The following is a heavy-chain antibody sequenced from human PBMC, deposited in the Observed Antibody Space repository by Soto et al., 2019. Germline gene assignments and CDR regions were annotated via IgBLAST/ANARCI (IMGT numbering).Heavy chain of an antibody. CDR2: IIPILGIA. CDR1: GGTFSSYT. V-gene: IGHV1-69*02. J-gene: IGHJ4*02. CDR3: ARGQDYYGSGCDY. D-gene: IGHD3-10*01. Sequence: SVKVSCKASGGTFSSYTISWVRQAPGQGLEWMGRIIPILGIANYAQKFQGRVTITADKSTSTAYMELSSLRSEDTAVYYCARGQDYYGSGCDYWGQGTLVTVSS.